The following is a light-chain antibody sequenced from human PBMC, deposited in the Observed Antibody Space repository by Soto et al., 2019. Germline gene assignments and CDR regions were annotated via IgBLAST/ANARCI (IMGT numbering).Light chain of an antibody. Sequence: DIQMTQSPSSLSASVGDRVTITCRASQTINGYLNWYQQKPGKAPQLLIYGATNLQSGVPSRFSGSGSGTDYTLTVSRLQPEDFSTYYCQQSDSSPLTFGGGTKVE. CDR2: GAT. V-gene: IGKV1-39*01. J-gene: IGKJ4*01. CDR3: QQSDSSPLT. CDR1: QTINGY.